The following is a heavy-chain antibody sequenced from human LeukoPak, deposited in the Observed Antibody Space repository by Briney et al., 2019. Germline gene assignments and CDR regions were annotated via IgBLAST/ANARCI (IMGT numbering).Heavy chain of an antibody. J-gene: IGHJ3*02. Sequence: PGGSLRLSCAASGFTFSGYAMSWVRQAPGKGLERVSAISGSGGSTYYADSVKGRFTISRDNSKNTLYLQMNSLRAEDTAVYYCAKNTVVVPAAMIDAFDIWGQGTMVTVSS. D-gene: IGHD2-2*01. CDR1: GFTFSGYA. CDR2: ISGSGGST. V-gene: IGHV3-23*01. CDR3: AKNTVVVPAAMIDAFDI.